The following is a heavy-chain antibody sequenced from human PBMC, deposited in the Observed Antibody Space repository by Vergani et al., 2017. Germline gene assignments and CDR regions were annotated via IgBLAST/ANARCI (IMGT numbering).Heavy chain of an antibody. CDR2: ISWNSGSI. J-gene: IGHJ2*01. D-gene: IGHD2-2*02. V-gene: IGHV3-9*01. CDR3: AKAGYCSSTSCYTEWYFDL. Sequence: VQLVESGGGLVKPGGSLRLSCAASGFTFDDYAMHWVRQAPGKGLEWVSGISWNSGSIGYADSVKGRFTISRDNAKNSLYLQMNSLRAEDTALYYCAKAGYCSSTSCYTEWYFDLWGRGTLVTVSS. CDR1: GFTFDDYA.